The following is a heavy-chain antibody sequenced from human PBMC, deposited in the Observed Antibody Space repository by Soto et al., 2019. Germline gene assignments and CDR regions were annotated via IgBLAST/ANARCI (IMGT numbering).Heavy chain of an antibody. CDR2: INSDGSTT. CDR1: GFTFSDHW. CDR3: ARGYSSGPDY. D-gene: IGHD6-19*01. J-gene: IGHJ4*02. V-gene: IGHV3-74*01. Sequence: GSLRLSCAASGFTFSDHWMHWVRQVPGKGLVWVARINSDGSTTTYADSVKGRFTISRANARNTLYLQMDSLRAEDTALYYCARGYSSGPDYWGQGTLVTVSS.